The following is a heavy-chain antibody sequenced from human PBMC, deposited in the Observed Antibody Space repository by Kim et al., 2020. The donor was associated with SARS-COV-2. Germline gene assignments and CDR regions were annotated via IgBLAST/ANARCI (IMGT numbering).Heavy chain of an antibody. Sequence: GGSLRLSCAASGFTFSDYYMSWIRQAPGKGLEWISYISSSGSGICQPDSVKGRFTISRDNAKNSLFLQMNSLRAEDTAVYYCARGTYGGNSGFDYWGQGTLVTVSS. J-gene: IGHJ4*02. CDR2: ISSSGSGI. CDR1: GFTFSDYY. CDR3: ARGTYGGNSGFDY. V-gene: IGHV3-11*04. D-gene: IGHD4-17*01.